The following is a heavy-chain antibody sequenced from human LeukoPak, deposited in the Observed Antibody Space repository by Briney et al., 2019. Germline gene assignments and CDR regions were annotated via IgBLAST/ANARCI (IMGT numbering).Heavy chain of an antibody. V-gene: IGHV3-21*01. D-gene: IGHD1-1*01. CDR1: GFTFSSYM. J-gene: IGHJ4*02. Sequence: GGSLRLSCAASGFTFSSYMMNWVRQAPGKGLEWVSSINSGSTYTYYTESVKGRFTVSRDNAKNSLFLQMNSLRAEDTAIYYCARSLTTLTYEGYWGQGTLVAVSS. CDR2: INSGSTYT. CDR3: ARSLTTLTYEGY.